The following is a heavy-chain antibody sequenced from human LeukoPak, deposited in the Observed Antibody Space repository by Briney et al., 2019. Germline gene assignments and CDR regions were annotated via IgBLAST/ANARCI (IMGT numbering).Heavy chain of an antibody. V-gene: IGHV4-59*08. J-gene: IGHJ4*02. CDR1: GGSISNYY. Sequence: KPSETLSLTCTVSGGSISNYYWSWLRQPPGKGLEGIGYIYFSGSSNQNPSLRSRVTMSVDTSKNQFSLKLSSVTAADTAVYYCARHVRSGYNLLDYWGQGTLVTVSS. CDR3: ARHVRSGYNLLDY. D-gene: IGHD5-24*01. CDR2: IYFSGSS.